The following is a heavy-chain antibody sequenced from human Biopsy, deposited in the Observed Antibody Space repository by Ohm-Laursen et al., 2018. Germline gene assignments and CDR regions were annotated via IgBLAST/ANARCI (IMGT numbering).Heavy chain of an antibody. CDR3: TRATNSTGWPYYYFYGMDI. D-gene: IGHD2/OR15-2a*01. V-gene: IGHV3-9*01. J-gene: IGHJ6*02. CDR2: ISGSSNNI. Sequence: SLRLSCTASGFIFSDYGMHWVRHAPGKGLEWVSGISGSSNNIIYADSVRGRFTISRDNSKNTLYLQMNSVRADDTAIYYCTRATNSTGWPYYYFYGMDIWGQGTTVTVSS. CDR1: GFIFSDYG.